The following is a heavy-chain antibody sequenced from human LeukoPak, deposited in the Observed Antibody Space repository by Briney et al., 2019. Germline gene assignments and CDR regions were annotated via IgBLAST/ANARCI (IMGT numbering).Heavy chain of an antibody. CDR2: ISSSSSYI. CDR3: ARGPYDYVWGSYRPLFDY. V-gene: IGHV3-21*01. D-gene: IGHD3-16*02. J-gene: IGHJ4*02. Sequence: GGSLRLXRAASGFTFSSYSMNWVRQAPGKGLEWVSSISSSSSYIYYADSVKGRFTISRDNAKNSLYLQMNSLRAEDTAVYYCARGPYDYVWGSYRPLFDYWGQGTLVTVSS. CDR1: GFTFSSYS.